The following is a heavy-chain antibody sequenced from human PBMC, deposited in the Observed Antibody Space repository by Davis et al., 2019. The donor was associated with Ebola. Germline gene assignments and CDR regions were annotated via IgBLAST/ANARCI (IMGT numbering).Heavy chain of an antibody. CDR1: GFTFSSYG. CDR3: AKDQIAVGPGGTGRSSHVYYYYGMDV. V-gene: IGHV3-30*18. D-gene: IGHD6-19*01. Sequence: GESLKISCAASGFTFSSYGMHWVRQAPGKGLEWVAVISYDGSNKYYADSVKGRFTISRDNSKNTLYLQMNSLRAEDTAVYYCAKDQIAVGPGGTGRSSHVYYYYGMDVWGQGTTVTVSS. J-gene: IGHJ6*02. CDR2: ISYDGSNK.